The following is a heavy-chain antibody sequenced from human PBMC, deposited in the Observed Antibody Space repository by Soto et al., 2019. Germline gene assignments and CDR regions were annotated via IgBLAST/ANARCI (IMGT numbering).Heavy chain of an antibody. D-gene: IGHD2-15*01. CDR2: INQSGST. V-gene: IGHV4-34*01. CDR3: AGGSGSCRGGSCSVGCYYDY. Sequence: SETLSLTCAVYGGSFSGYYWRWIRQHPGKGREWIGEINQSGSTNYNPSLKSRVTISVDTSKNQFPLRLSSVTAADTAVYYWAGGSGSCRGGSCSVGCYYDYLGQGTLVTVSS. J-gene: IGHJ4*02. CDR1: GGSFSGYY.